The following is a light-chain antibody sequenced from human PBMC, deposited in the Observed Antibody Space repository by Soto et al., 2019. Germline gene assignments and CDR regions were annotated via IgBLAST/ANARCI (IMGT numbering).Light chain of an antibody. CDR2: EVT. CDR3: MCYAGGNNWV. CDR1: NSDIGRYDH. Sequence: QSVLTQPASVSGSPGQSITISCTGSNSDIGRYDHVSWYQHHPGRAPKLLISEVTKRPSGISDRFSGSKSGYTASLTISGLQAEDEADYYCMCYAGGNNWVFGGGTKVTVL. J-gene: IGLJ3*02. V-gene: IGLV2-14*01.